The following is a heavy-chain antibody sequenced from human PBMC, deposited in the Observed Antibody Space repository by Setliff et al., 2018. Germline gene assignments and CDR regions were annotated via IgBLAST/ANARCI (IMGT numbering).Heavy chain of an antibody. D-gene: IGHD1-26*01. V-gene: IGHV3-66*01. CDR3: ARDRGSGSYFLRYFDY. Sequence: PGGSLRLSCAASGFTVSSNYMSWVRQAPGKGLEWVSVIYSGGNTYYADSVKGRFTISRDNSKNTLYLQMNSLRAEDTAVYYCARDRGSGSYFLRYFDYWGQGTLVTVSS. CDR1: GFTVSSNY. J-gene: IGHJ4*02. CDR2: IYSGGNT.